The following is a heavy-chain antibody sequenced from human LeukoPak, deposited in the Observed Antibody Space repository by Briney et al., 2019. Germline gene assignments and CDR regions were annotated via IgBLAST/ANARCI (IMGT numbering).Heavy chain of an antibody. J-gene: IGHJ4*02. Sequence: GGSLRLSCAASGFTFSSYGMHWVRQAPGKGLEWVAFIRYDGSNKYYADSVKGRFTISRDNSKNTLYLQMNSLRAEDTAVYYCAKDRAWELLFDYWGQGTLVTVSS. CDR2: IRYDGSNK. CDR1: GFTFSSYG. CDR3: AKDRAWELLFDY. V-gene: IGHV3-30*02. D-gene: IGHD1-26*01.